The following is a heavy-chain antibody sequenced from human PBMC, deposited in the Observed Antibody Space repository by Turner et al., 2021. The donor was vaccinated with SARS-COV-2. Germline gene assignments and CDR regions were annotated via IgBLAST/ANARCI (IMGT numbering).Heavy chain of an antibody. D-gene: IGHD6-13*01. CDR2: ISYDGSNK. J-gene: IGHJ6*02. V-gene: IGHV3-30*18. Sequence: QVQLVESGGGVVQPGRSLRLSCAASGFPFSSYGMHWVRQAPGKGLEWVAVISYDGSNKYYADSVKGRFTISRDNSKNTLYLQMNSLRAEDTAVYYCAKEFRYSSSLYRDRDYYYGMDVWGQGTTVTVSS. CDR3: AKEFRYSSSLYRDRDYYYGMDV. CDR1: GFPFSSYG.